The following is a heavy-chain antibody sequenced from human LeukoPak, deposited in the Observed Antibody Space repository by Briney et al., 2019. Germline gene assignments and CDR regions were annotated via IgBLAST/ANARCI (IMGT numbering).Heavy chain of an antibody. CDR2: IFYSGST. CDR1: GGSMNNYY. V-gene: IGHV4-59*01. Sequence: SETLSLTCTVSGGSMNNYYWTWIRQPPGKTLEWIAYIFYSGSTNYNPSLKSRVTISVDMSQNQFSLKLNSVTAADTAVYYCARLRGNYFPDYWGQGTLVTVSS. J-gene: IGHJ4*02. CDR3: ARLRGNYFPDY. D-gene: IGHD2/OR15-2a*01.